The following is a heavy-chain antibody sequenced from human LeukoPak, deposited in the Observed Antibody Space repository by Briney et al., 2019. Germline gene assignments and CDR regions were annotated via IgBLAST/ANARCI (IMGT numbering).Heavy chain of an antibody. CDR2: IYYSGST. J-gene: IGHJ3*01. CDR3: ARHCSGNSCYFAFDV. Sequence: SETLSLTCTVFGDSICSSSYYWGWIRQPPGKGLERIGSIYYSGSTYYNPSLKSRVAISVDTSKNHFSLNLISMTAADTAVYYCARHCSGNSCYFAFDVWGQGTMVTVSS. V-gene: IGHV4-39*01. CDR1: GDSICSSSYY. D-gene: IGHD2-15*01.